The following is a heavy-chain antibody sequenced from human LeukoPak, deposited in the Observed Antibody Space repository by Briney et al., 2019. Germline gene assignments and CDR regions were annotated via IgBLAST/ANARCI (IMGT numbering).Heavy chain of an antibody. D-gene: IGHD2-2*01. Sequence: ASVKVSCKASGYTFTGYYMHWVRQAPGQGLEWMGWINPNSGGTNYAQKFQGRVTMTRDTSISTAYMELSRLRSDDTAVYYCARASGGYCSSTRCYGGRWFDPWGQGTLVTVSS. V-gene: IGHV1-2*02. J-gene: IGHJ5*02. CDR2: INPNSGGT. CDR1: GYTFTGYY. CDR3: ARASGGYCSSTRCYGGRWFDP.